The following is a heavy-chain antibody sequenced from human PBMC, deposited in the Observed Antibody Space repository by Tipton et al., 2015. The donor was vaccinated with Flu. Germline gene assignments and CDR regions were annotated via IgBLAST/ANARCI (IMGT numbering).Heavy chain of an antibody. Sequence: TLSLTCSVSGYSISTGYYWGWIRQPPGKGLEWIGHIFHTGSTYHKPSLKSRVTISINTSKNQFSLKLSSVTAADTAVYYCAGDHPYNEDGMDVWGQGTTVTVSS. V-gene: IGHV4-38-2*02. J-gene: IGHJ6*02. CDR3: AGDHPYNEDGMDV. D-gene: IGHD5-24*01. CDR2: IFHTGST. CDR1: GYSISTGYY.